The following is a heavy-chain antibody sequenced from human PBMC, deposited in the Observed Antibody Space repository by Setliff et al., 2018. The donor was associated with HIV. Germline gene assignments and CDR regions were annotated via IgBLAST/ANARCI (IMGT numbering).Heavy chain of an antibody. Sequence: ASVKVSCKASGYNFSNYGINWVRQDPGQGLEWMGWINTNTGYPTYAQAFRGRFVFSLDTSVSTAYLEISSLEAEDTAVYFCARVRTSYNFWVGDVFDPWGQGTLVTVSS. CDR3: ARVRTSYNFWVGDVFDP. CDR1: GYNFSNYG. CDR2: INTNTGYP. D-gene: IGHD1-1*01. V-gene: IGHV7-4-1*02. J-gene: IGHJ5*02.